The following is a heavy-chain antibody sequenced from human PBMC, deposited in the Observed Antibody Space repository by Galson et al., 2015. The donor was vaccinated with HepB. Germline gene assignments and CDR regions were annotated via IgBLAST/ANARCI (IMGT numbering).Heavy chain of an antibody. J-gene: IGHJ6*02. V-gene: IGHV3-74*01. CDR1: GFSFSSYW. CDR3: AREPRFYYGMDV. D-gene: IGHD3-16*01. Sequence: SLRLSCAASGFSFSSYWMHWVRQAPGKGLVWVSRIKSGGSNTTYADSVKGRFTISRDNAKNTLYLQMNSLRAEDTAVYYCAREPRFYYGMDVWGQGTTVTVSS. CDR2: IKSGGSNT.